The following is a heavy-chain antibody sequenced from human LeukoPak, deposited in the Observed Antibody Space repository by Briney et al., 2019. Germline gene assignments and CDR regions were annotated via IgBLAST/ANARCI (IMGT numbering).Heavy chain of an antibody. J-gene: IGHJ4*02. D-gene: IGHD3-22*01. CDR1: GFTFSSYE. Sequence: PGGSLRVSCAASGFTFSSYEMNWVRQAPGKGLEWVSYISSSGSTIYYADSVKGRFTISRDNAKNSLYLQMNSLRAEDTAVYYCARGDYYYDSSGYPGDYWGQGTLVTVSS. V-gene: IGHV3-48*03. CDR3: ARGDYYYDSSGYPGDY. CDR2: ISSSGSTI.